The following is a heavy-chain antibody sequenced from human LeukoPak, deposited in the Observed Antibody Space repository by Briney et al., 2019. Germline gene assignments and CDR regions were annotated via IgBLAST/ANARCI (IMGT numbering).Heavy chain of an antibody. CDR1: GYSISSGYY. V-gene: IGHV4-38-2*02. Sequence: SETLSLTCTVSGYSISSGYYWGWIRQPPGKGLEWIGSIYHSGSTYYNPSLKSRVTISVDTSKNQFSLKLSSVTAADTAVYYCARGPWDRTYNWNDKAFDYWGQGTLVTVSS. CDR2: IYHSGST. D-gene: IGHD1-1*01. CDR3: ARGPWDRTYNWNDKAFDY. J-gene: IGHJ4*02.